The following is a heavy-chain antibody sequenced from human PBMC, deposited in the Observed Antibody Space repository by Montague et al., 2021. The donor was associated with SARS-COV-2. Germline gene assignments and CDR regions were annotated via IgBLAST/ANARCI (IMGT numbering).Heavy chain of an antibody. D-gene: IGHD2-8*02. J-gene: IGHJ4*02. CDR3: ARHRRFGVLVPGGAYFDH. V-gene: IGHV4-59*08. CDR1: GDSISGYY. Sequence: SETLSLTCTVSGDSISGYYWTWIRQAPEKGLEWIGYIYHTGSTNYNPSLKGRVTISVDTSTNQLSLRLTSVSAADSAKYFCARHRRFGVLVPGGAYFDHWGQGTQVTVSS. CDR2: IYHTGST.